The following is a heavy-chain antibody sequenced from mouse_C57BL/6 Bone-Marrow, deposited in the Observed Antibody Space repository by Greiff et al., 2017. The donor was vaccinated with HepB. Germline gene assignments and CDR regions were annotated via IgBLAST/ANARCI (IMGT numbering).Heavy chain of an antibody. CDR3: ARHYYSNLSWFAY. CDR2: ISNGGGST. J-gene: IGHJ3*01. D-gene: IGHD2-5*01. Sequence: EVQVVESGGGLVQPGGSLQLSCAASGFTFSDYYMYWVRQTPEKRLEWVAYISNGGGSTYYPDTVKGRVTISRDNAKNTLYLQMSRLKSEDTAMYYCARHYYSNLSWFAYWGQGTLVTVSA. V-gene: IGHV5-12*01. CDR1: GFTFSDYY.